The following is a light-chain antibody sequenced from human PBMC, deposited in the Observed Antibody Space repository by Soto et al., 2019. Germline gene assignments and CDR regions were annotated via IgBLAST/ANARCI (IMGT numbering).Light chain of an antibody. CDR2: RND. CDR1: SSNIGSNY. V-gene: IGLV1-47*01. Sequence: QSVLTQPPSASGTPGQRVTISCSGSSSNIGSNYAYWYQHLPGTAPKLLIYRNDQRPSGVPDRFSGSKSGISASLAISGLRSEDEAEYYCATWDATLSGPVVFGGGTKLTVL. J-gene: IGLJ3*02. CDR3: ATWDATLSGPVV.